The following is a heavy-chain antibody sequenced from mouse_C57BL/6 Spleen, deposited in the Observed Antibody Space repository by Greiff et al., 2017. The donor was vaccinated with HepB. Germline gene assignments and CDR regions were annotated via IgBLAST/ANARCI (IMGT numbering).Heavy chain of an antibody. V-gene: IGHV1-64*01. CDR3: ARSTTVVGGDWYFDV. CDR1: GYTFTSYW. J-gene: IGHJ1*03. Sequence: VQLQQPGAELVKPGASVKLSCKASGYTFTSYWMHWVKQRPGQGLEWIGMIHPNSGSTNYNEKFKSKATLTVDKSSSTAYMQLSSLTSEDSAVYYCARSTTVVGGDWYFDVWGTGTTVTVSS. CDR2: IHPNSGST. D-gene: IGHD1-1*01.